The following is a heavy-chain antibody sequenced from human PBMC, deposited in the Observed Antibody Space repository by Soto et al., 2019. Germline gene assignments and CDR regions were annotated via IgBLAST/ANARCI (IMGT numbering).Heavy chain of an antibody. CDR1: GFTFSSYS. D-gene: IGHD2-2*01. V-gene: IGHV3-48*02. CDR2: ISSSSSTI. CDR3: ARDPGDIVVVPAAMGTYSSSSRKNDY. J-gene: IGHJ4*02. Sequence: GGSLRLSCAASGFTFSSYSMNWVRQAPGKGLEWVSYISSSSSTIYYADSVKGRFTISRDNAKNSLYLQMNSLRDEDTAVYYCARDPGDIVVVPAAMGTYSSSSRKNDYWGQGTLVTVSS.